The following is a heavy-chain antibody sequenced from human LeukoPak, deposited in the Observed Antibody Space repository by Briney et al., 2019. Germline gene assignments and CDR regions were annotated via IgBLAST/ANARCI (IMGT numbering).Heavy chain of an antibody. Sequence: PSETLSLTCTVSGGSISSYYWSWLRQPPGKGLEWIGYIYYSGSTNYNPSLKSRVTISVDTSKNQFSLKLSSVTAADTAVYYCARGSSRYVLNYWGQGTLVTVSS. CDR3: ARGSSRYVLNY. D-gene: IGHD3-10*02. J-gene: IGHJ4*02. V-gene: IGHV4-59*01. CDR2: IYYSGST. CDR1: GGSISSYY.